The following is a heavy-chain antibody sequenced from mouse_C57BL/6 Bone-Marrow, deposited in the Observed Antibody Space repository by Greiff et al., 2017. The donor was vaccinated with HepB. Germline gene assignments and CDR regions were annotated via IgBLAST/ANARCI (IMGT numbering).Heavy chain of an antibody. CDR1: GYTFTSYG. Sequence: VKLQQSGAELARPGASVKLSCKASGYTFTSYGISWVKQRTGQGLEWIGEIYPRSGNTYYNEKFKGKATLTADKSSSTAYMELRSLTSEDSAVYFCARGRYYGDYWGQGTTLTVSS. D-gene: IGHD1-2*01. J-gene: IGHJ2*01. V-gene: IGHV1-81*01. CDR2: IYPRSGNT. CDR3: ARGRYYGDY.